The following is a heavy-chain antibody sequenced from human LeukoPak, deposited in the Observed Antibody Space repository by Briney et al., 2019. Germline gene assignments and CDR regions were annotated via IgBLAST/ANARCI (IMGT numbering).Heavy chain of an antibody. D-gene: IGHD6-13*01. Sequence: GGSLRLSCAASGFTFSSYWMSWVRQAPGKGLEWVANIKQDGSEKYYVDSVKGRFTISRDNAKNSLYLQMNRLRAEDTAVYYCAREFLAAATRMDVWGQGTTVTVSS. CDR1: GFTFSSYW. V-gene: IGHV3-7*01. CDR2: IKQDGSEK. CDR3: AREFLAAATRMDV. J-gene: IGHJ6*02.